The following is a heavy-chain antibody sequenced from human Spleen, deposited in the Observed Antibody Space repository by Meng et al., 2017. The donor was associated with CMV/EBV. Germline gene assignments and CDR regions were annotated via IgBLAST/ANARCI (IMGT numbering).Heavy chain of an antibody. Sequence: ASVKVSCKASGYTFSSFDINWVRQATGQGLEWMGWMNPNSRNTGYAQKFQGRVTITMNTSISTAYMELSSLRSEGTAVYYCARGRAEAGSTGGAAGLFDYWGQGTLVTVSS. J-gene: IGHJ4*02. V-gene: IGHV1-8*03. D-gene: IGHD6-13*01. CDR1: GYTFSSFD. CDR3: ARGRAEAGSTGGAAGLFDY. CDR2: MNPNSRNT.